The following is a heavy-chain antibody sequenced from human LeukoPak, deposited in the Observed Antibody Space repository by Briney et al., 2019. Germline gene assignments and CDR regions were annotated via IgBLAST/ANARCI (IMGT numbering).Heavy chain of an antibody. V-gene: IGHV3-30-3*01. D-gene: IGHD3-22*01. Sequence: GGSLRLSCAASGFTFSSYAMHWVRQAPGKGLEWVAVISYDGSNKYYADSVKGRFTISRDNSKNTLYLQMNSLRAEDTAVYYCAKDQNTMIVVANDAFDIWGQGTMVTVSS. CDR1: GFTFSSYA. J-gene: IGHJ3*02. CDR2: ISYDGSNK. CDR3: AKDQNTMIVVANDAFDI.